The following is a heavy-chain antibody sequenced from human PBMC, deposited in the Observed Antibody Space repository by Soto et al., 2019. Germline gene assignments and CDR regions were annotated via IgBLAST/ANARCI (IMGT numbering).Heavy chain of an antibody. V-gene: IGHV4-61*01. Sequence: SETLSLTCTVSGGSVSSGSYYWSWIRQPPGKGLEWIGYIYYSGSTNYNPSLESRVSISVDTSKNQFSLKLSSVTAADTAVYYCAGEIVGATSGYCQHGGQGTRVTVSS. CDR1: GGSVSSGSYY. D-gene: IGHD1-26*01. J-gene: IGHJ1*01. CDR2: IYYSGST. CDR3: AGEIVGATSGYCQH.